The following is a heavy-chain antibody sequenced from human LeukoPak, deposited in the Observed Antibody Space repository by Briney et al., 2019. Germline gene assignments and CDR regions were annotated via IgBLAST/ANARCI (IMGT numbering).Heavy chain of an antibody. CDR2: IGSSSSYI. CDR1: GFTFSSYS. V-gene: IGHV3-21*01. Sequence: PGGSLRLSCAASGFTFSSYSMNWVRQAPGKGLEWVSSIGSSSSYIYYADSVKGRFTISRDNAKNSLYLQMNSLRVEDTAVYYCARDDYGDYVHFDYWGQGTLVTVSS. J-gene: IGHJ4*02. D-gene: IGHD4-17*01. CDR3: ARDDYGDYVHFDY.